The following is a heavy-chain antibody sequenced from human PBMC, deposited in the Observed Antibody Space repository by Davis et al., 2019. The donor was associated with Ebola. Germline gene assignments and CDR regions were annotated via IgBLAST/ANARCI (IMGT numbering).Heavy chain of an antibody. CDR2: IHHSGST. D-gene: IGHD3-3*01. V-gene: IGHV4-34*01. CDR3: ARGPFWSGYPLDY. Sequence: MPGGSLRLSCAVYGGSFSGYYWSWIRQPPGKGLEWIGEIHHSGSTNYNPSLKSRVTISVDTSKNQFSLKLSSVTAADTAVYYCARGPFWSGYPLDYWGQGTLVTVSS. J-gene: IGHJ4*02. CDR1: GGSFSGYY.